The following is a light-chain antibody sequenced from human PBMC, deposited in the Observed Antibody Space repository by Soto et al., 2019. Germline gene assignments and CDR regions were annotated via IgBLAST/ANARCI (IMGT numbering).Light chain of an antibody. J-gene: IGKJ1*01. CDR1: QSISIW. V-gene: IGKV1-5*03. CDR2: GTS. CDR3: QHYNDYSWT. Sequence: DLHMTQSPSTLSASVGERVTITCRASQSISIWLAWYQQKPGRAPNLLIYGTSSIESGVPSRFSGSGSRTAFTLTSSSLQPDDFATYYCQHYNDYSWTFGQGTKVEIK.